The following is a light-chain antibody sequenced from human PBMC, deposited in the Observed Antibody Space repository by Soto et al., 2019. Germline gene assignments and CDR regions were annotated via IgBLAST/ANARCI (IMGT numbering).Light chain of an antibody. CDR1: SSDVGGYNY. Sequence: QSALTQPPSASGSPGQSVTISCTGTSSDVGGYNYVSWYQHHPGKAPKVMIYEVSKRPSGVPDRFSGSKSGNTASLTVSGLQAEDEADYYCSSYAGSNRGVFGGGTKVTVL. CDR3: SSYAGSNRGV. J-gene: IGLJ2*01. V-gene: IGLV2-8*01. CDR2: EVS.